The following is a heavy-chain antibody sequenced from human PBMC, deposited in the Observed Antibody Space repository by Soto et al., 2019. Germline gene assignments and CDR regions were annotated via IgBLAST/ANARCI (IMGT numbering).Heavy chain of an antibody. CDR3: ARRQGFGQSQNGVDV. Sequence: QVQLVESGGGVVQPGRSLRLSCAASGFTFSSSAMHWVRQAPGKGLEWVAVISYDGKKKFYADSGMGRFTISRDNSKNTLYLQVDSLSAEDTAVYYCARRQGFGQSQNGVDVWGQGTTVTVSS. D-gene: IGHD3-10*01. CDR2: ISYDGKKK. V-gene: IGHV3-30*04. J-gene: IGHJ6*02. CDR1: GFTFSSSA.